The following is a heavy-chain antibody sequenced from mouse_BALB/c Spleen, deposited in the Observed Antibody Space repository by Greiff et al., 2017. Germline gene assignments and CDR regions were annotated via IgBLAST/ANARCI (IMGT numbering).Heavy chain of an antibody. CDR2: ISSGGSYT. Sequence: EVKLMESGGDLVKPGGSLKLSCAASGFTFSSYGMSWVRQTPDKRLEWVATISSGGSYTYYPDSVKGRFTISRDNAKNTLYLQMSSLKSEDTAMYYCASHETSPIDYWGQGTTLTVSS. V-gene: IGHV5-6*01. J-gene: IGHJ2*01. CDR1: GFTFSSYG. CDR3: ASHETSPIDY.